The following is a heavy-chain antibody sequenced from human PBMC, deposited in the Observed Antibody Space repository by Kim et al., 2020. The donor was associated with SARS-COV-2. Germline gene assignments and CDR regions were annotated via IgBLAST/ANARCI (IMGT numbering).Heavy chain of an antibody. CDR3: ARDGEGGGGLDYYYGMDV. CDR2: TYYRSKWYN. D-gene: IGHD3-16*01. CDR1: GDSVSSNSAA. Sequence: SQTLSLTCAISGDSVSSNSAAWNWIRQSPSRGLEWLGRTYYRSKWYNDYAVSVKSRITINPDTSKNQFSLQLNSVTPEDTAVYYCARDGEGGGGLDYYYGMDVWGQGTTVTVSS. J-gene: IGHJ6*02. V-gene: IGHV6-1*01.